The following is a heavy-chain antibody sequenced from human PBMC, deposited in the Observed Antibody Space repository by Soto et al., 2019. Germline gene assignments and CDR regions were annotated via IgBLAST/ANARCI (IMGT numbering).Heavy chain of an antibody. CDR1: GYSFTDYH. Sequence: QVQLVQSGAEVKKPGASVKVSCKASGYSFTDYHIHWVRQAPGQGLEWLGRINPKSGGTSTAQKFQGWVTMSTASSISTVSMELTRLTSDDTAIYYCARGDSTDCFSGVCSFFYHHVMDVWGQGTTVTVSS. J-gene: IGHJ6*02. CDR2: INPKSGGT. D-gene: IGHD2-8*01. CDR3: ARGDSTDCFSGVCSFFYHHVMDV. V-gene: IGHV1-2*04.